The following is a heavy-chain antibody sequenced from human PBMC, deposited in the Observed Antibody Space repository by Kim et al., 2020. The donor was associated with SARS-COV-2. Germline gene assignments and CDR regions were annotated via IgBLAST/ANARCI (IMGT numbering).Heavy chain of an antibody. Sequence: SVKVSCKASGGTFSSYAISWVRQAPGQGLEWMGGIIPIFGTANYAQKFQGRVTITADESTSTAYMELSSLRSEDTAVYYCSRDLRYCYYYGMEVWGQGTTVTVSS. J-gene: IGHJ6*02. CDR3: SRDLRYCYYYGMEV. CDR1: GGTFSSYA. V-gene: IGHV1-69*13. CDR2: IIPIFGTA.